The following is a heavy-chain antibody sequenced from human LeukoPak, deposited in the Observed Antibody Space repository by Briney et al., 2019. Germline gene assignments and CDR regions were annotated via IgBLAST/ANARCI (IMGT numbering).Heavy chain of an antibody. CDR2: IYYSGSI. D-gene: IGHD2-2*03. CDR1: GGSISSGDYY. Sequence: SQTLSLTCTVSGGSISSGDYYWSWIPQPPGKGLDWIEHIYYSGSIYYNTSLKSRVTISIDTSKKQFSLKLSSVTAADTAVYYCARAVGYCSSTSCYVRKSAYYFDYWGQGTLVTVSS. CDR3: ARAVGYCSSTSCYVRKSAYYFDY. V-gene: IGHV4-30-4*01. J-gene: IGHJ4*02.